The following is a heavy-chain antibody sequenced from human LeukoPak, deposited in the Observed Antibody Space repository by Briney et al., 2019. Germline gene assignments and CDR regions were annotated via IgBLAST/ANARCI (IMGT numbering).Heavy chain of an antibody. CDR1: GLTFSSYS. D-gene: IGHD6-13*01. CDR2: ISSSSSYI. V-gene: IGHV3-21*01. J-gene: IGHJ4*02. Sequence: GGSLRLSCAASGLTFSSYSMNWVRQAPGKGLEWVSSISSSSSYIYYADSVKGRFTISRDNAKNSLYLQMNSLRAEDTAVYYCARKILAAPRRGYFDYWGQGTLVTVSS. CDR3: ARKILAAPRRGYFDY.